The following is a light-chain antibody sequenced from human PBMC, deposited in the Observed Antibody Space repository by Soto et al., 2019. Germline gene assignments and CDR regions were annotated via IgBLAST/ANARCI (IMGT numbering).Light chain of an antibody. Sequence: GDSVTITCRASQNIDTWLAWYQKKPGKAPKFLIYDASSLQSGVPSRFSGSGSGTEFSLTISSLQPDDFATYYCQQYNDDWTFGQGTKVDIK. J-gene: IGKJ1*01. CDR2: DAS. CDR3: QQYNDDWT. CDR1: QNIDTW. V-gene: IGKV1-5*01.